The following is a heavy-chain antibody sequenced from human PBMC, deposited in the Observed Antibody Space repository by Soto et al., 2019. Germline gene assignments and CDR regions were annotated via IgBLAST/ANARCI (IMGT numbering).Heavy chain of an antibody. CDR2: IYYSGST. V-gene: IGHV4-31*03. Sequence: SHTNTFLGGYIVYGVYYWSWNPPHGGKGLEWIGYIYYSGSTYYNPSLKSRVTISVDTSKNQFSLKLSSVTAADTAVYYCARSNVYYDILNPPASGDCFDLCGQGTLVT. J-gene: IGHJ5*02. CDR1: GGYIVYGVYY. D-gene: IGHD3-9*01. CDR3: ARSNVYYDILNPPASGDCFDL.